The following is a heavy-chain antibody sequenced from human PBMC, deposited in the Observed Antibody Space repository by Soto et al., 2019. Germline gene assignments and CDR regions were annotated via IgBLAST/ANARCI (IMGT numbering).Heavy chain of an antibody. V-gene: IGHV3-23*01. CDR2: ICVGGGST. CDR3: ASLEWLLYYFDY. Sequence: SWGTQRDSGSPAGVIFGVYSICWVLLAPGKGLEWVSAICVGGGSTYYADSVKGRFTISRDNSKNTLYLQMNSLRAEDTAVYYCASLEWLLYYFDYWGQGTLVTVSS. J-gene: IGHJ4*02. CDR1: GVIFGVYS. D-gene: IGHD3-3*01.